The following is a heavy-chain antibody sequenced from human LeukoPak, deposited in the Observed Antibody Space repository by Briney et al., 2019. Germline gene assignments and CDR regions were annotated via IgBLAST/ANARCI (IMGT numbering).Heavy chain of an antibody. Sequence: GGSLRLSCAASGFTFSRYAMTWVRQAPGKGLEWVSSIGPSNGTTYYAESVKGRFTISRDNSENTLYLQLNSLRADDTAIYYCVRRSTSGWFYFDYWGQGTLVTVSS. CDR2: IGPSNGTT. D-gene: IGHD6-19*01. V-gene: IGHV3-23*01. CDR1: GFTFSRYA. J-gene: IGHJ4*02. CDR3: VRRSTSGWFYFDY.